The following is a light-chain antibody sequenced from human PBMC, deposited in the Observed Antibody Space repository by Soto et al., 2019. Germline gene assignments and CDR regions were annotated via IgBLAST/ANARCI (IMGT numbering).Light chain of an antibody. V-gene: IGKV1-5*03. CDR2: KAS. Sequence: DMQMTQSPSTLSASVGDRVTITCRASQSISSWLAWYQQKPGKAPRLLIYKASTLETGVPSRFSGSGSGTEFTLTISSLQPDDFATYYCQEYNGYSSYTFGQGTRLEI. CDR3: QEYNGYSSYT. J-gene: IGKJ2*01. CDR1: QSISSW.